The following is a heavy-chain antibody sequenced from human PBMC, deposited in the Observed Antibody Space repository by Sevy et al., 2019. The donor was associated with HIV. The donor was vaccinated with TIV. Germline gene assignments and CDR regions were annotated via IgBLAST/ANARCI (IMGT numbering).Heavy chain of an antibody. J-gene: IGHJ4*02. Sequence: ASVKVSCKASGYTFTDYFMHWVRQAPGQGLEWMGWINPNSGGTNYAQKFQGRVTMTRETSISTAYMELTRLRSDDTAVYYCARVLRSSSGTDYWGQGPLVTVSS. CDR3: ARVLRSSSGTDY. D-gene: IGHD6-6*01. CDR1: GYTFTDYF. CDR2: INPNSGGT. V-gene: IGHV1-2*02.